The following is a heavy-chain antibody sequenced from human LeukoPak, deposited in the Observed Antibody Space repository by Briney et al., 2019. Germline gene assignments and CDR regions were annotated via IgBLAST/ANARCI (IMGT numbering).Heavy chain of an antibody. Sequence: PGGSLRLSCAASGFTVSSNYMSWVRQAPGKGLEWVSVIYSGGSTYYADSVKGRFTISRDNSKNTLYLQMNSLRAEDTAVYYCARPPYSGYRYDAFDIWGQGTMVTVSS. CDR2: IYSGGST. J-gene: IGHJ3*02. V-gene: IGHV3-53*01. D-gene: IGHD5-12*01. CDR3: ARPPYSGYRYDAFDI. CDR1: GFTVSSNY.